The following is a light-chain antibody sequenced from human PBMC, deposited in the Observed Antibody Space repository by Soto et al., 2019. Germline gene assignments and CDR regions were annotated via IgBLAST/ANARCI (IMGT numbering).Light chain of an antibody. CDR2: GAS. V-gene: IGKV3-20*01. CDR3: QHFGGTTFT. J-gene: IGKJ5*01. Sequence: EIVVTQSPGTLSFSPGEGATLSCRASQSVSSSYIAWYQQRPGQTPSLLIYGASTRATGIPDRFSGSGSGTDFTLTISRLEPGDFAVYYCQHFGGTTFTFGQGTRLEIK. CDR1: QSVSSSY.